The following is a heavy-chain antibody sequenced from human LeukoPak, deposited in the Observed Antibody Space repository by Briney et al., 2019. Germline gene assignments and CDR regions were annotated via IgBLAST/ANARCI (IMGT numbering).Heavy chain of an antibody. D-gene: IGHD4-17*01. V-gene: IGHV4-39*07. Sequence: SETLSLTCTVSGGSISSSSYYWGWIRQPPGKGLEWIGSIYYSGSTYYNPSLKSRVTISVDTSKNQFSLKLSSVTAADTAVYYCAGSTYGDYADYWGQGTLVTVSS. CDR1: GGSISSSSYY. CDR2: IYYSGST. J-gene: IGHJ4*02. CDR3: AGSTYGDYADY.